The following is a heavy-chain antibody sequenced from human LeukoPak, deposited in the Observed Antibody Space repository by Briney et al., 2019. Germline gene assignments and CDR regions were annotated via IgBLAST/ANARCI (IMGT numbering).Heavy chain of an antibody. J-gene: IGHJ4*02. CDR3: ARDLGATRYFDY. CDR1: GFTFSSYS. Sequence: GGSLRLSCEASGFTFSSYSMNWVRQAPGKGLEWVAVISYDGSNKYYADSVKGRFTISRDNSKNTLYLQMNSLRAEDTAVYYCARDLGATRYFDYWGQGTLVTVSS. V-gene: IGHV3-30*03. CDR2: ISYDGSNK.